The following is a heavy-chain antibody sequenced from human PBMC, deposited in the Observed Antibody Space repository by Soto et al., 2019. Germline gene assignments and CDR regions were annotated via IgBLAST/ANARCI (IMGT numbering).Heavy chain of an antibody. CDR1: GYTFTSYA. J-gene: IGHJ4*02. Sequence: GASVKFSCKASGYTFTSYAMHWVRQAPGQRLEWMGWINAGNGNTKYSQKFQGRVTITRGTSASTAYMELSSLRSEDTAVYYCATVNGCSSTSCYAFDYWGQGTLVTVSS. D-gene: IGHD2-2*01. CDR2: INAGNGNT. CDR3: ATVNGCSSTSCYAFDY. V-gene: IGHV1-3*01.